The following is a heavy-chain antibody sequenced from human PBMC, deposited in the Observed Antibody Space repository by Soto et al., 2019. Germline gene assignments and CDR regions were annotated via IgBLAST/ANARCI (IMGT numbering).Heavy chain of an antibody. CDR1: GFTFNIYS. D-gene: IGHD6-19*01. CDR2: ITSDTKTI. Sequence: EVQLVESGGDLVQRGGSLRLSCAASGFTFNIYSMNWVRQAPGKGLEWFSYITSDTKTIKYADCVKGRFTISRDNAKNSVYLQMNSLRDEDTAVYYCARSVEGHFDYWGQGTVVTVSS. CDR3: ARSVEGHFDY. V-gene: IGHV3-48*02. J-gene: IGHJ4*02.